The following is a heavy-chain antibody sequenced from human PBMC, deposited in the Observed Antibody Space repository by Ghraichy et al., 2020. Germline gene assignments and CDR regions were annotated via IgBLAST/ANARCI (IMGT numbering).Heavy chain of an antibody. CDR1: GFTFTNHR. CDR3: AREAYCSGTTCYSETSLDD. CDR2: ISNDGSQK. J-gene: IGHJ4*02. D-gene: IGHD2-2*01. Sequence: GGSLRLSCAASGFTFTNHRMHWVRQAPGKGLEWVAVISNDGSQKYYADSLKGRFTISRDNSKNTVFLQVNSLSPEDPAIYYCAREAYCSGTTCYSETSLDDWGPGTLVTVSS. V-gene: IGHV3-30*01.